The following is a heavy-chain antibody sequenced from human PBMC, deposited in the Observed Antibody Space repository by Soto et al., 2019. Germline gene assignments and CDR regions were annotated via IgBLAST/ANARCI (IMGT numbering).Heavy chain of an antibody. J-gene: IGHJ6*01. Sequence: QVQLVESGGGVVQPGRSLRLSCAASGFTFSSYGMHWVRQAPGKGLEWVAVISYDGSNKYYADSVKGRFTISRDNSKNTLYLQMNSLRAEDTAVYYCAKGEPRIAAAGTAEYYYGMDVWGKGPRSPSPQ. CDR2: ISYDGSNK. V-gene: IGHV3-30*18. CDR3: AKGEPRIAAAGTAEYYYGMDV. CDR1: GFTFSSYG. D-gene: IGHD6-13*01.